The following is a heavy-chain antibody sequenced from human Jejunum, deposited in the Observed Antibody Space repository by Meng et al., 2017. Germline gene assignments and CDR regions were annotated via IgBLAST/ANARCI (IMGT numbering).Heavy chain of an antibody. Sequence: QMQLQESGPGLVKPSETLSLICTVSGGSINGSTYYWGWIRQPPGKALELVGFIYYPSITYYNPSLKSRVTISADTSKNQFSLRLTSVTAADTAIYYCASRFSSSPGWFDPWGQGTLVTVSP. CDR2: IYYPSIT. D-gene: IGHD6-6*01. CDR1: GGSINGSTYY. J-gene: IGHJ5*02. V-gene: IGHV4-39*01. CDR3: ASRFSSSPGWFDP.